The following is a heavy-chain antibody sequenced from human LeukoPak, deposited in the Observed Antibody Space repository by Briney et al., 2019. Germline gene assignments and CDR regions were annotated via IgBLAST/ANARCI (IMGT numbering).Heavy chain of an antibody. V-gene: IGHV4-39*01. D-gene: IGHD3-22*01. Sequence: SETLSLTCTVSGGSISSSSYYRGWIRQPPGKGLEWIGSIYYSGSTYYNPSLKSRVTISVDTSKNQFSLKLSSVTAADTAVYYCARSYYYDSSGYYDFDYWGQGTLVTVSS. CDR1: GGSISSSSYY. J-gene: IGHJ4*02. CDR2: IYYSGST. CDR3: ARSYYYDSSGYYDFDY.